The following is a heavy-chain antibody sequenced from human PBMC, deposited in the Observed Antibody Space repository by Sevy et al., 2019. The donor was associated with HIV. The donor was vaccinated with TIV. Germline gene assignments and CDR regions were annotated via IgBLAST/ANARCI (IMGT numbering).Heavy chain of an antibody. CDR1: GGTFSSYA. CDR3: ARVVGSGSYADAFDI. CDR2: IIPIFGTA. J-gene: IGHJ3*02. D-gene: IGHD3-10*01. Sequence: ASVKVSCKASGGTFSSYAISWVRQAPGQGLEWMGRIIPIFGTANYAQKFQGRVTITADESTSTAYMELSSLRSEDTAVYYCARVVGSGSYADAFDIWGQGTMVTVSS. V-gene: IGHV1-69*13.